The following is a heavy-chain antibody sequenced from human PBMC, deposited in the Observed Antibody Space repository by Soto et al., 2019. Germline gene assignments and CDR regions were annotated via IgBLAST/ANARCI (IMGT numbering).Heavy chain of an antibody. V-gene: IGHV3-30*18. CDR3: EKEIRYYYDSSGYYYFDY. J-gene: IGHJ4*02. CDR2: ISYDGSNK. D-gene: IGHD3-22*01. Sequence: GGSLRLSCAASGFTFSSYGMHWVRQAPGKGLEWVAVISYDGSNKYYADSVKGRITISRDNSKNTLYLQMNSLGAEDTAVYYCEKEIRYYYDSSGYYYFDYWGQGTLVTVSS. CDR1: GFTFSSYG.